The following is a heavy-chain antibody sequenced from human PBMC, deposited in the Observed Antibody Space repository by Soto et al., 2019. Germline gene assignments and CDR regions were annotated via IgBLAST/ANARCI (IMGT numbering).Heavy chain of an antibody. V-gene: IGHV4-30-4*01. CDR1: CGSLTNGGYY. J-gene: IGHJ6*02. CDR3: ARDLRKVVAATQNAPYYYYGMDV. Sequence: TPSPPLPLSCGSLTNGGYYLSLIRPPPREGRGWGWDIYYSGSTYYNPSLKSRVTISVDTSKNQFSLKLSSVTAADTAAYYCARDLRKVVAATQNAPYYYYGMDVWGQGTTVTVSS. D-gene: IGHD2-15*01. CDR2: IYYSGST.